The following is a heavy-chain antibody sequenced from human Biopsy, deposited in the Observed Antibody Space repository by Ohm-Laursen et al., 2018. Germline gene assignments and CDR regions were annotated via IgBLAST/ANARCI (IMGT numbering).Heavy chain of an antibody. CDR2: INGGGGST. CDR3: AAYYYDSSGYFYAFHY. V-gene: IGHV3-23*01. CDR1: GFTFSGHA. J-gene: IGHJ4*02. D-gene: IGHD3-22*01. Sequence: SLRLSCAASGFTFSGHAMSWVRQAPGKGLECVSIINGGGGSTWYSDPVKGRFTISRDNSKNTLYLQMNSLRAEDTAMYYCAAYYYDSSGYFYAFHYWGQGTLVTVSS.